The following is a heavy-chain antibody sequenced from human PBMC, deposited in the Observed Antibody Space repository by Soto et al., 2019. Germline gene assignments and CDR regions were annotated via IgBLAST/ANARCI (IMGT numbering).Heavy chain of an antibody. CDR1: GGSIGTYY. V-gene: IGHV4-59*08. J-gene: IGHJ4*02. D-gene: IGHD3-9*01. CDR2: IYYRGDT. Sequence: ETLSLTCTVSGGSIGTYYWSWIRQPPGKGLEWIGYIYYRGDTDYNPSLKSRVTISLDTPKNQFSLKLSSVTAADTAVYYCARHPGYYDILTGYTTYYFDYWGQGILVTVS. CDR3: ARHPGYYDILTGYTTYYFDY.